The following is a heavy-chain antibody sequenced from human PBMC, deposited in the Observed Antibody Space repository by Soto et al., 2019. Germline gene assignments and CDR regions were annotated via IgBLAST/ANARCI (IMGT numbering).Heavy chain of an antibody. D-gene: IGHD2-2*01. CDR3: AGEGVVVPAATDAFDI. CDR2: ISSNGGST. CDR1: GFTFSSYA. J-gene: IGHJ3*02. Sequence: EVQLVEAGGGLVQPGGSLRLSCAAPGFTFSSYAMHWVRQAPGKGLEYVSAISSNGGSTYYANSVKGRFTISRDNSKNTLYLQMGSLRAEDMAVYYCAGEGVVVPAATDAFDIWGQGTMVTVSS. V-gene: IGHV3-64*01.